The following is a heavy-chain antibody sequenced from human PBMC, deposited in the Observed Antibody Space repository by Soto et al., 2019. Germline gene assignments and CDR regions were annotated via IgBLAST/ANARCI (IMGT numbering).Heavy chain of an antibody. D-gene: IGHD2-15*01. CDR2: IKSKTDGGTT. Sequence: GGSLRLSCAASGFTFSNAWMSWVRQAPGKGLEWVGRIKSKTDGGTTDYAAPVKGRFTISRDDSKNTLYLQMNSLKTEDTAVYYCTTVNRRVVAATDAFDIWGQGTMVTVSS. V-gene: IGHV3-15*01. J-gene: IGHJ3*02. CDR3: TTVNRRVVAATDAFDI. CDR1: GFTFSNAW.